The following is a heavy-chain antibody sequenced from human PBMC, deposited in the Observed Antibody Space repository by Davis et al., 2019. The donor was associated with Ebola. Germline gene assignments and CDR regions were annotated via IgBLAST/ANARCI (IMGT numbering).Heavy chain of an antibody. CDR1: GYSFTTYW. J-gene: IGHJ4*02. Sequence: GESLKISCKGSGYSFTTYWIGWVRQMPGKGLECMGIIYPGDSDTRYSPSFQGQVTISVDNSTSTAYLQWSSLKASDTAMYYCATAQRASGYPYYFDFWGQGTLVTVSS. CDR2: IYPGDSDT. D-gene: IGHD3-3*01. V-gene: IGHV5-51*01. CDR3: ATAQRASGYPYYFDF.